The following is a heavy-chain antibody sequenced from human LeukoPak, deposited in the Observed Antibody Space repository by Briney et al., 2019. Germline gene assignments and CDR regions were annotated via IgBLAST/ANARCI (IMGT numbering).Heavy chain of an antibody. CDR3: ARAERRAKYYFDY. CDR1: GFTFSSYW. J-gene: IGHJ4*02. D-gene: IGHD1-1*01. Sequence: GGSLKLSCAASGFTFSSYWMTWVRQAPGKGLEWVANIRPDGSQIYYVDSVKGRFTISRDNAKNSLYLQMNSLRAEDTAVYYCARAERRAKYYFDYWGQGTLVTVSS. V-gene: IGHV3-7*01. CDR2: IRPDGSQI.